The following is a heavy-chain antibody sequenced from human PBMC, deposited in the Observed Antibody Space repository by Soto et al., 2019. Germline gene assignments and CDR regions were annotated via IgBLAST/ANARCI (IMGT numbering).Heavy chain of an antibody. Sequence: SETLSLTCTVSGGSISSSSYYWGWIRQPPGKGLEWIGSIYYSGSTYYNPSLKSRVTISVDTSKNQFSLKLSSVTAADTAVYYCARALVRGEYYYYYMDVWGKGTTVTVSS. CDR2: IYYSGST. V-gene: IGHV4-39*01. CDR1: GGSISSSSYY. CDR3: ARALVRGEYYYYYMDV. D-gene: IGHD3-10*01. J-gene: IGHJ6*03.